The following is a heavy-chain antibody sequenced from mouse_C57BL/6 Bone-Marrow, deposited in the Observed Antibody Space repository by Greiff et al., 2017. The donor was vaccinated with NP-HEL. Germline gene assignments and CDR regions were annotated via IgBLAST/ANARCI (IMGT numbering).Heavy chain of an antibody. CDR3: ANYYGSSGYFDV. D-gene: IGHD1-1*01. Sequence: EVMLVESGGGLVKPGGSLKLSCAASGFTFSDYGMHWVRQAPEKGLEWVAYISSGSSTIYYADTVKGRFTISRDNAKNTLFLQMTSLRSEDTAMYYCANYYGSSGYFDVWGTGTTVTVSS. CDR2: ISSGSSTI. V-gene: IGHV5-17*01. CDR1: GFTFSDYG. J-gene: IGHJ1*03.